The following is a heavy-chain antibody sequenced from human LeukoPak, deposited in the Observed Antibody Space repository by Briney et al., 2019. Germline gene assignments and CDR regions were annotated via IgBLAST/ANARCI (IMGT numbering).Heavy chain of an antibody. CDR2: IHTSGST. CDR3: ATGDGYNSFDY. V-gene: IGHV4-4*07. D-gene: IGHD5-24*01. Sequence: SETLSLTCTVSGGSFSSYYWSWIRQPAGKGLEWIGRIHTSGSTNYNSSLKSRVTMSVDTSKNQVSLKLSSVTAADTAVYYCATGDGYNSFDYWGQGTLVTVSS. J-gene: IGHJ4*02. CDR1: GGSFSSYY.